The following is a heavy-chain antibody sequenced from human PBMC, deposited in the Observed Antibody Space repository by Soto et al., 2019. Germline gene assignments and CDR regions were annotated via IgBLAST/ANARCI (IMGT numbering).Heavy chain of an antibody. CDR1: GFTFSSYA. V-gene: IGHV3-30-3*01. CDR3: ARDPMGGDDFGGWFDP. J-gene: IGHJ5*02. CDR2: ISYDGSNK. Sequence: QVQLVESGGGVVQPGRSLRLSCVASGFTFSSYAMHWVRQAPGKGLEWEAVISYDGSNKYYADSVKGRFTISRDNSKNTLYLQRNSLRAEDTAVYYCARDPMGGDDFGGWFDPWGQGTLVTVSS. D-gene: IGHD5-12*01.